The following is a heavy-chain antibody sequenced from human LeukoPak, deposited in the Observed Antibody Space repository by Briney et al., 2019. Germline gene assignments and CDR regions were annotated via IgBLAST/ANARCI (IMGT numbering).Heavy chain of an antibody. CDR1: GGSFSGYY. J-gene: IGHJ4*02. D-gene: IGHD3-22*01. CDR2: INHSGST. V-gene: IGHV4-34*01. CDR3: ARGHNYYDSSGYWDFDY. Sequence: PSETLSLTCAVYGGSFSGYYWSWIRQPPGKGLEWIGEINHSGSTNYNPSLKSRVTISVDTSKNQFSLKSSSVTAADTAVYYCARGHNYYDSSGYWDFDYWGQGTLVTVSS.